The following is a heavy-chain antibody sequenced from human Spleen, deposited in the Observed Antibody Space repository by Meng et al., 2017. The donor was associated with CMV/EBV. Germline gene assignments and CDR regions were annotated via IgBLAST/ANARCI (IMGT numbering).Heavy chain of an antibody. V-gene: IGHV4-59*01. J-gene: IGHJ4*02. CDR2: IFYTGST. CDR3: ARDWGYCSTTSCYPGFYFAY. D-gene: IGHD2-2*01. Sequence: SETLSLTCTVSGGSISNYYWSWIRQPPGKGLEWIGYIFYTGSTNSSPSLKSRVTISADTSKSQFSLKLTSVTAADTAVYYCARDWGYCSTTSCYPGFYFAYWGQGALVTVSS. CDR1: GGSISNYY.